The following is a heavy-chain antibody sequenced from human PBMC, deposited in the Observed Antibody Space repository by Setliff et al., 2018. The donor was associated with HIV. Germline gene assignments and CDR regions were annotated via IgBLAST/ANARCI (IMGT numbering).Heavy chain of an antibody. Sequence: SETLSLTCTVSGGSIRSGSYYWTWIRQPAGKGPEWIGHIYTNGYTNYNPSLKSRVTISVDTSRDQFSLKLNSVTAADTAHYFCVVYFFGNGGRGLWGQGTQVTVS. CDR2: IYTNGYT. J-gene: IGHJ4*02. D-gene: IGHD2-15*01. V-gene: IGHV4-61*09. CDR1: GGSIRSGSYY. CDR3: VVYFFGNGGRGL.